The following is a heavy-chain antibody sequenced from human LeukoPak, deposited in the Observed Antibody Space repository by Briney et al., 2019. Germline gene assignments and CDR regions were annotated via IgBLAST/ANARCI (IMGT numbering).Heavy chain of an antibody. Sequence: SGTLSLTCTVSGGSTSSTTWWTWVRQPPGKGLEWIGEIYHSGSTNYNPSLKSRVTISVDKSNNQFSLNLASVTAADTAVYYCAREVAAVAVDWFDPWGQGTLVTVSS. CDR3: AREVAAVAVDWFDP. D-gene: IGHD6-13*01. CDR2: IYHSGST. V-gene: IGHV4-4*02. J-gene: IGHJ5*02. CDR1: GGSTSSTTW.